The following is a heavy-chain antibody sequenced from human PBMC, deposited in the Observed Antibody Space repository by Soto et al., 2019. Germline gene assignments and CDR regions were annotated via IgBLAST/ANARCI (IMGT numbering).Heavy chain of an antibody. D-gene: IGHD6-6*01. J-gene: IGHJ5*02. CDR2: ISSSSSTI. Sequence: EVQLVESGGGLVQPGGSLRLSCAASGFTFSSYSMNWVRQAPGKGLEWVSYISSSSSTIYYADSVKGRFTISRDNAKNSLYLQMNSLRAEDTAVYYWARDAGGIAAPVGFDPWGQGTLVTVSS. CDR1: GFTFSSYS. V-gene: IGHV3-48*01. CDR3: ARDAGGIAAPVGFDP.